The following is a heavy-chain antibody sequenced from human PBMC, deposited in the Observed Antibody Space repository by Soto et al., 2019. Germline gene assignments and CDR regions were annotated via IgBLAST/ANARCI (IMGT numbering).Heavy chain of an antibody. CDR1: GFTFSSYG. D-gene: IGHD5-12*01. CDR2: IWYDGSNK. V-gene: IGHV3-33*06. Sequence: SLRLSCAASGFTFSSYGMHWVRQAPGKGLEWVAVIWYDGSNKYYADSVKGRFTISRDNSKNTLYLQMNSLRAEDTAVYFCVKASDGAWPYYFDSWGQGTLVTVSS. J-gene: IGHJ4*02. CDR3: VKASDGAWPYYFDS.